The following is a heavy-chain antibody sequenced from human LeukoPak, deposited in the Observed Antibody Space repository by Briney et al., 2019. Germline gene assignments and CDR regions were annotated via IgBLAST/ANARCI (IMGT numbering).Heavy chain of an antibody. D-gene: IGHD4-23*01. J-gene: IGHJ3*02. V-gene: IGHV3-21*01. CDR2: IGSSSSSI. CDR1: GFTFNSYS. CDR3: ARETTVEAFDI. Sequence: VGSLRLSCEASGFTFNSYSMNWVRQAPGKGLEWVSSIGSSSSSIYYADSVKGRFTISRDNAKNSLFLQMNSLRAEDTAVYYCARETTVEAFDIWGQGTMVTVSS.